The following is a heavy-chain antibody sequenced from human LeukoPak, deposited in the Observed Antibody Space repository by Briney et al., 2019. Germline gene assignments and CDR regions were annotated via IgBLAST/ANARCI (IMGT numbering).Heavy chain of an antibody. V-gene: IGHV1-8*01. Sequence: ASVNVSCKASRYSVPHYDLNWVQPDTGQGLEWVGWMNPNRGNPGYAQKFQGRVTMTRNTFSSTAYMELSSLRSEDTAVYYCAIFLYCSGGSFYRYWFDRWGQGALVTVSS. CDR3: AIFLYCSGGSFYRYWFDR. CDR1: RYSVPHYD. CDR2: MNPNRGNP. D-gene: IGHD2-15*01. J-gene: IGHJ5*02.